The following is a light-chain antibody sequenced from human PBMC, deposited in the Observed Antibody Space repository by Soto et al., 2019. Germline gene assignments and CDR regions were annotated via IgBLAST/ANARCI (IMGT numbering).Light chain of an antibody. J-gene: IGLJ3*02. CDR2: EVT. CDR1: SSDVGGYNF. V-gene: IGLV2-14*01. Sequence: QSALTQPASVSRSPGQSVTISCTGTSSDVGGYNFVSWYQQHPDKAPKLMIYEVTNRPSGVSIRFSGSKSGNTASLTISGLQAEDEADYYCGSYTSSFTLVFGGGTKLTVL. CDR3: GSYTSSFTLV.